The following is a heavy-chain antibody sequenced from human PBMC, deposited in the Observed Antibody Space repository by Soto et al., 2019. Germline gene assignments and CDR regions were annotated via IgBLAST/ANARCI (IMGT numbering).Heavy chain of an antibody. CDR1: GYTFTSYG. D-gene: IGHD6-19*01. V-gene: IGHV1-18*01. CDR3: ATVVRIAVAGKVEYFDC. J-gene: IGHJ4*02. Sequence: ASVKVSCKASGYTFTSYGISWVRQAPGQGLEWMGWISAYNGNTNYAQKLQGRVTMTTDTSTSTAYMELRSLRSDDTAVYYCATVVRIAVAGKVEYFDCWGQGTLVTGSS. CDR2: ISAYNGNT.